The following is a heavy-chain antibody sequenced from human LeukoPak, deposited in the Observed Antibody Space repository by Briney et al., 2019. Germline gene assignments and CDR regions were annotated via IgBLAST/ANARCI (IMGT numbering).Heavy chain of an antibody. Sequence: PGGSLRLSCAASGFTFSGYEMNWVRQAPGKGLEWISYISYSGSPIYYADSVKGRFTISRDNANNSVYLQMNSLRAEDTAVYYCARDNVRTYGHVTLDFWGQGTLVTVSS. CDR3: ARDNVRTYGHVTLDF. D-gene: IGHD3-10*01. J-gene: IGHJ4*02. CDR1: GFTFSGYE. V-gene: IGHV3-48*03. CDR2: ISYSGSPI.